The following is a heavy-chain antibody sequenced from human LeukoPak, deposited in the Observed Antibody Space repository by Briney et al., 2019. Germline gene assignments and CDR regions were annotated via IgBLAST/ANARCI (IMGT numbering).Heavy chain of an antibody. V-gene: IGHV1-2*04. CDR2: INPNSGGT. CDR1: GYSFTGYY. D-gene: IGHD3-10*01. J-gene: IGHJ6*03. Sequence: ASVKVSCKASGYSFTGYYMHWVRQAPGQGLEWMGWINPNSGGTNYAQKFQGWVTMTRDTSISTAYMELSRLRSDDTAVYYCASSPSGSYYYYYYMDVWGKGTTVTVSS. CDR3: ASSPSGSYYYYYYMDV.